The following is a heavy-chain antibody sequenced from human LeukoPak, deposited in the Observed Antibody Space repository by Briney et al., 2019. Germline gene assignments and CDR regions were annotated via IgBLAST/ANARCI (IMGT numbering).Heavy chain of an antibody. CDR1: GSTFTSNF. J-gene: IGHJ5*02. D-gene: IGHD2-2*01. Sequence: AASVTVSCKASGSTFTSNFINWVRQAPGQGLEWMGIINPSGGSTSCAQKFQGRVTMTSDTSTSTVYMELSSLRSEDTAVYYCASDSSKSTLADPWGQGTLVTVSS. CDR2: INPSGGST. CDR3: ASDSSKSTLADP. V-gene: IGHV1-46*01.